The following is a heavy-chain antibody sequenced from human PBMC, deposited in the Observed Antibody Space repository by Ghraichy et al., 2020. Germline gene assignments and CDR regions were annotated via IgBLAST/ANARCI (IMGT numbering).Heavy chain of an antibody. V-gene: IGHV4-39*02. D-gene: IGHD2-15*01. J-gene: IGHJ5*02. CDR2: IYYSGHS. CDR1: GPSINSRSLY. Sequence: SQTLSLTCAVSGPSINSRSLYWGWIRQPPGKGLEWITSIYYSGHSYDNPSLKSRLTFSLDTSKNHFSLQLHSVTAADTAVYFCASARIVEVFGARNHNWFDPWGQGILVSVSS. CDR3: ASARIVEVFGARNHNWFDP.